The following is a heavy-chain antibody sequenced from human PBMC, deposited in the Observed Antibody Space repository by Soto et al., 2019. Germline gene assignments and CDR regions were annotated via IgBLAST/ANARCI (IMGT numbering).Heavy chain of an antibody. CDR2: IIPILGTA. CDR3: ATGRSANWNYDPPDAFDI. V-gene: IGHV1-69*12. D-gene: IGHD1-7*01. CDR1: GGTFSSYA. Sequence: QVQLVQSGAGVKKPGSSVKVSCKASGGTFSSYAISWVRQAPGQGLEWMGGIIPILGTANYEQKLQGRVTITAGESTSTAYMELSSLRSEETSVYYCATGRSANWNYDPPDAFDIWGQGTMVTVSS. J-gene: IGHJ3*02.